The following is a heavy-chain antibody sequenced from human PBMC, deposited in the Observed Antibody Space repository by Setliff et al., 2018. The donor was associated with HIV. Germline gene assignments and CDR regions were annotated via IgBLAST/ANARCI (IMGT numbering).Heavy chain of an antibody. J-gene: IGHJ3*01. CDR2: ISSRNGDT. Sequence: ASVKVSCKASDYTSINYGIGWVRQAPGQGFEWMGWISSRNGDTKYAQKFQGRITLTTDTSTTTAYMELRYLRSDDTAVYYCARDTFFWGGFDPFDVWGQGTMVTVS. CDR1: DYTSINYG. V-gene: IGHV1-18*04. CDR3: ARDTFFWGGFDPFDV. D-gene: IGHD3-3*01.